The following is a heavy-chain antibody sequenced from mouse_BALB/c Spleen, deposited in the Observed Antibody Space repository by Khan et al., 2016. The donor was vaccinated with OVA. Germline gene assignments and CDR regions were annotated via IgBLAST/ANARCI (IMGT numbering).Heavy chain of an antibody. D-gene: IGHD1-2*01. CDR3: VRFTTAPRNYYTMDY. V-gene: IGHV2-3*01. CDR2: IWGDGNT. CDR1: GFSLTNFG. J-gene: IGHJ4*01. Sequence: VQLQESGPGLVAPSQSLSITCTVSGFSLTNFGVNWIRQPPGKGLEWLGVIWGDGNTNYHSALISRLSISKDNSKNQVFLTLNSLQTDDTATYYCVRFTTAPRNYYTMDYWGQGTSVTVSS.